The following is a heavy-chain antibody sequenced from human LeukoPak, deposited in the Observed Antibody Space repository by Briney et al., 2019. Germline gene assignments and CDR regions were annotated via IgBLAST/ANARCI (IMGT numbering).Heavy chain of an antibody. CDR2: ISHDGSNK. CDR3: ARDLSARVGAISGPFDY. D-gene: IGHD1-26*01. V-gene: IGHV3-30-3*01. J-gene: IGHJ4*02. CDR1: GFTFSSYA. Sequence: GGSLRLSCAASGFTFSSYAMHWVRQAPGKGLEWVAVISHDGSNKYYADSVKGRFTISRDNSKNTLYLQMNSLRAEDTAVYYCARDLSARVGAISGPFDYWGQGTLVTVSS.